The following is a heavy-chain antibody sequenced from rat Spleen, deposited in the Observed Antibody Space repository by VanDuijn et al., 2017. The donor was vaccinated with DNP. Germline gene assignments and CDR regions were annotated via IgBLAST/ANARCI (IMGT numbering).Heavy chain of an antibody. CDR3: ARRTIAAGDY. CDR2: IVYDGNPT. V-gene: IGHV5-17*01. Sequence: EVQLVESGGGLVQSGNSLTLSCAASGFIFSDYALAWVRQSPKKGLEWVATIVYDGNPTYYRDSVMGRFTISRDNAKSTLYLQMDSLRSEDTATYYCARRTIAAGDYWGQGVMVTVSS. J-gene: IGHJ2*01. D-gene: IGHD1-2*01. CDR1: GFIFSDYA.